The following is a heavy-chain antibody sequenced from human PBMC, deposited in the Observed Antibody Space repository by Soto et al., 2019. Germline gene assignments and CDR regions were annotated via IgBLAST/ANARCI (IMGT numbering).Heavy chain of an antibody. CDR1: DESFSRYY. CDR2: INHSGST. V-gene: IGHV4-34*01. J-gene: IGHJ4*02. CDR3: ARVLSDPNLFFDGFDD. Sequence: SKTPSLTCAVYDESFSRYYWSWIRQPPGKGLEWIGEINHSGSTKYNPSLKSRVTISVDKSKNQFSLKLSSVTAADTAVYYCARVLSDPNLFFDGFDDWGQ. D-gene: IGHD3-9*01.